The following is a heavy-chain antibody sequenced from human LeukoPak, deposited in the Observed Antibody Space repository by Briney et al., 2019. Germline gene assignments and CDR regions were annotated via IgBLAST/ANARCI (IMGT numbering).Heavy chain of an antibody. Sequence: GGSLRLSCAASGFTFSSYEMNWVRQAPGKGLEGVSYISSSGSTIYYADSVKGRFTISRDNAKNSLYLQMNSLRAEDTASYYCAKGPTTYYYGSGTLKGYMDVWGKGTTVTISS. CDR2: ISSSGSTI. D-gene: IGHD3-10*01. CDR3: AKGPTTYYYGSGTLKGYMDV. J-gene: IGHJ6*03. V-gene: IGHV3-48*03. CDR1: GFTFSSYE.